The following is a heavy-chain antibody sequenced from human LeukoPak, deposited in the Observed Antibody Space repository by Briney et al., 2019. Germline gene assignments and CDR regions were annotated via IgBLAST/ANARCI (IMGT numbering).Heavy chain of an antibody. D-gene: IGHD6-6*01. CDR3: ATDHRQSSSSSYYYYMDV. V-gene: IGHV1-18*01. Sequence: ASVKVSCKASGYTFTNYDISWVRQAPGQGLEWMGWISPYNGNTNYAHKFQDRVTMTTHTSTSTAYMELRSLRSDDTAVYYCATDHRQSSSSSYYYYMDVWGTGTTVTVS. J-gene: IGHJ6*03. CDR1: GYTFTNYD. CDR2: ISPYNGNT.